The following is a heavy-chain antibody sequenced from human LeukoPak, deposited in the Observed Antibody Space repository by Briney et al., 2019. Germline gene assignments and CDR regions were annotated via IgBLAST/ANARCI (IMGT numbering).Heavy chain of an antibody. D-gene: IGHD3-16*02. Sequence: PGGSLRLSCAASGFTFSSYGMSWVRQAQGKGLEWVSGISSIDGSTYYADSVKGRFTVSRGNAKNSLYLQMNSLRAEDTALYHCARDYWRLGELSSPLDYWGQGALVTVSS. V-gene: IGHV3-23*01. CDR2: ISSIDGST. CDR3: ARDYWRLGELSSPLDY. J-gene: IGHJ4*02. CDR1: GFTFSSYG.